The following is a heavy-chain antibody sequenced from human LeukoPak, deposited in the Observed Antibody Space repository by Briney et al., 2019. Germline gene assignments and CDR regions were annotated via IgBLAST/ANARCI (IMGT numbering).Heavy chain of an antibody. D-gene: IGHD3-22*01. CDR2: VSYDGSNK. J-gene: IGHJ6*02. CDR1: GFTFRTYA. CDR3: ARDTHYYDPSAYYSRGEYYHHGMDA. V-gene: IGHV3-30-3*01. Sequence: GGSLRLSCVVSGFTFRTYAMHWVRQAPGKGLEWVAVVSYDGSNKYYADSVQGRFTISRDNSRNTLHLQMNSLRADDTAVYYCARDTHYYDPSAYYSRGEYYHHGMDAWGQGTPVTAPS.